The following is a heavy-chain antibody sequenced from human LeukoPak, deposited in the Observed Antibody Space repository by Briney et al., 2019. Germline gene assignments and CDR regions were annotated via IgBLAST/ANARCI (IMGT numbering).Heavy chain of an antibody. CDR1: GGSTSSYY. V-gene: IGHV4-4*07. J-gene: IGHJ4*02. Sequence: SETLSLTCTVSGGSTSSYYWSWIRQPAGKGLEWIGRIYTSGSTNYNPSLKSRVTMSVDTSKNQFSLQLNSVTPEDTAVYYCARQQEGSFDYWGQGTLVTVSS. CDR2: IYTSGST. CDR3: ARQQEGSFDY.